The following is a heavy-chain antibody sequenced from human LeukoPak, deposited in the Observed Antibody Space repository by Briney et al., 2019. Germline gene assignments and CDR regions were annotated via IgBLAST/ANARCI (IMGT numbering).Heavy chain of an antibody. CDR3: AKQVSGQWLTPDSG. Sequence: PGGSLRLSCAASGFTFSSYEMNWVRQAPGKGLQWVSAISGPSSHTYYADSVRGRFTISRDNSRNTLYLQMNSLTVEDTAVYYCAKQVSGQWLTPDSGWGQGTLVTVSS. D-gene: IGHD6-19*01. CDR1: GFTFSSYE. J-gene: IGHJ4*02. V-gene: IGHV3-23*01. CDR2: ISGPSSHT.